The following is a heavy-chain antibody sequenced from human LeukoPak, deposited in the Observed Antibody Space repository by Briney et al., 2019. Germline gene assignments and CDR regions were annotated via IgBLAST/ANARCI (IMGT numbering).Heavy chain of an antibody. CDR3: ARGESFAFAN. Sequence: GGSLRLSCAASGFTFSTYDMQWVRQAPGTGLEGGSGIGRSGSTYYTDSVKGRFTISRDNSKDTLYLQMNSLRAEDTAVYYCARGESFAFANWGQGTMVTVSS. V-gene: IGHV3-23*01. D-gene: IGHD2-21*01. J-gene: IGHJ3*02. CDR2: IGRSGST. CDR1: GFTFSTYD.